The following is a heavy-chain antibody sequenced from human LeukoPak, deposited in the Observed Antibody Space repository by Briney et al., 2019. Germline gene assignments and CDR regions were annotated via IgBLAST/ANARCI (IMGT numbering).Heavy chain of an antibody. CDR3: ARGLISGSYALDAFDI. D-gene: IGHD1-26*01. V-gene: IGHV3-21*06. Sequence: GGSLRLSCAASGFTFSSYRMNWVRQAPGKGLEWVSSISSSSSYIYYADSVKGRFTISRDNAKNSLYLQMNSLRAEDTAVYYCARGLISGSYALDAFDIWGQGTMVTVSS. CDR1: GFTFSSYR. J-gene: IGHJ3*02. CDR2: ISSSSSYI.